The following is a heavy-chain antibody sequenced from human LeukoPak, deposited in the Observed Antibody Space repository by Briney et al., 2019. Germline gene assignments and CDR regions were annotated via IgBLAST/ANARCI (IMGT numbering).Heavy chain of an antibody. D-gene: IGHD3-10*01. J-gene: IGHJ4*02. CDR2: ISGSGGST. CDR1: GFSFSSYA. V-gene: IGHV3-23*01. Sequence: PGGSLRLSCAASGFSFSSYAMSWVRQAPGKGLEWVSAISGSGGSTYYADSVKGRFTISRDNSKNTLYLQMNSLRAEDTAVYYCAKGGRLLWYREPTDFFDYWGQGTPVTVSS. CDR3: AKGGRLLWYREPTDFFDY.